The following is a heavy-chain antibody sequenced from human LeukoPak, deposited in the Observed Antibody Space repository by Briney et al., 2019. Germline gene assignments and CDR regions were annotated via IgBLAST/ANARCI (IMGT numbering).Heavy chain of an antibody. J-gene: IGHJ1*01. D-gene: IGHD3-22*01. CDR2: IKSDGST. CDR1: GFTFSSYW. Sequence: PGRSLRLSCAASGFTFSSYWMHWVRQAPGKGLVWVSRIKSDGSTNYADSVKGRFTISRDNAKNTASLQMNSLRAEDTGVYYCARAPSEIGGYYPEYFRHWGQGTLVTVSS. CDR3: ARAPSEIGGYYPEYFRH. V-gene: IGHV3-74*01.